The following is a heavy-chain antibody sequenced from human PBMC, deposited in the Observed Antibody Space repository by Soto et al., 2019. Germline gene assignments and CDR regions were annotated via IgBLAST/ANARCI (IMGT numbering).Heavy chain of an antibody. J-gene: IGHJ5*02. CDR3: ARDTGRASADL. CDR2: ISHTDRLT. V-gene: IGHV3-48*03. CDR1: GFTFSYYE. Sequence: LRLSCVGSGFTFSYYEMNWVRQAPGKGLERVAFISHTDRLTHYPDSVRGRFTISRDNAKNSLYLHMTSLRVEDTAVYYCARDTGRASADLWGQGTLVTVSS. D-gene: IGHD6-13*01.